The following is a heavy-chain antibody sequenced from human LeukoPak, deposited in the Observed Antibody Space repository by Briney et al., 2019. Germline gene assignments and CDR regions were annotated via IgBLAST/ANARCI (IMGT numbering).Heavy chain of an antibody. CDR3: ARTPRRDLDH. Sequence: ASVKLSCKASGYTFTSYYMHWVRQAPGQGLEWMGIINPSGGSTTYAQKFQGRVTMTSDTSTSTVYMELSSLRSEDTAVYYRARTPRRDLDHWGQGALVTVPS. CDR2: INPSGGST. V-gene: IGHV1-46*01. J-gene: IGHJ4*02. CDR1: GYTFTSYY.